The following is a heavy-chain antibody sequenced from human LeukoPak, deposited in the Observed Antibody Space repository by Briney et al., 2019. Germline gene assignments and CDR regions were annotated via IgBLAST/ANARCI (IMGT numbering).Heavy chain of an antibody. CDR1: GFTFSNAW. Sequence: GGSLRLSCAASGFTFSNAWMNWVRQAPGKGLEYVSAISSNGGSTYYANSVKGRFTISRDNSKNTLYLQMGSLRAEDMAVYYCARDGSGSYYDYGGQGTLVAVSS. J-gene: IGHJ4*02. V-gene: IGHV3-64*01. D-gene: IGHD3-10*01. CDR2: ISSNGGST. CDR3: ARDGSGSYYDY.